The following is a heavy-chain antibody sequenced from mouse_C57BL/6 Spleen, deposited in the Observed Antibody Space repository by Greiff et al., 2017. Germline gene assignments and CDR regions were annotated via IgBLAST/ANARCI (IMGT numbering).Heavy chain of an antibody. Sequence: VQLQQSGAELVRPGASVKLSCTASGFNIKDDYMHWVKQRPEQGLEWIGWIDPENGDTEYASKFQGKATITADTSSNTAYLQLSSLTSEDTAVYYCTPHYYGSSYFDYWGQGTTLTVSS. CDR2: IDPENGDT. D-gene: IGHD1-1*01. J-gene: IGHJ2*01. V-gene: IGHV14-4*01. CDR3: TPHYYGSSYFDY. CDR1: GFNIKDDY.